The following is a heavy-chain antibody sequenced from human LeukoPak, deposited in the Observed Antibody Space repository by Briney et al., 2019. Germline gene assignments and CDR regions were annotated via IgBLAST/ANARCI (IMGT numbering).Heavy chain of an antibody. J-gene: IGHJ6*02. Sequence: SETLSLTCTVSGGSISSGSYYWSWIRQPAGKGLEWIGRIYTSGSTNYNPSLKSRVTISVDTSKNQFSLKLSSVTAADTAVYYCARHKYCSGGSCYPGYYYGMDVWGQGTTVTVSS. D-gene: IGHD2-15*01. CDR1: GGSISSGSYY. CDR3: ARHKYCSGGSCYPGYYYGMDV. V-gene: IGHV4-61*02. CDR2: IYTSGST.